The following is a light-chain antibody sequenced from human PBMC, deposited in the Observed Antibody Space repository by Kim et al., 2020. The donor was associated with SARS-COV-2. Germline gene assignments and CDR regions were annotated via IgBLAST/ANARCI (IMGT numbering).Light chain of an antibody. Sequence: EIVLTQSPGTLSLSPGERATLSCRASQTVSASYLAWYQQKPGQAPRPLIYGASSRATGIPDRFSGSGSGTDFTLTIDRVEPEDFAVYFCQQYGTSFRTCGQGTKVDIK. J-gene: IGKJ1*01. CDR2: GAS. CDR1: QTVSASY. CDR3: QQYGTSFRT. V-gene: IGKV3-20*01.